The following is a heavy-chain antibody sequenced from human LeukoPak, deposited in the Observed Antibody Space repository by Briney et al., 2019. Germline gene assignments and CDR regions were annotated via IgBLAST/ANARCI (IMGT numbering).Heavy chain of an antibody. J-gene: IGHJ4*02. CDR1: GGSFSGYY. CDR3: ARGPSITMIVVVIGPYDY. CDR2: INHSGST. V-gene: IGHV4-34*01. Sequence: PSETLSLTCAVYGGSFSGYYWSWIRQPPGKGLEWIGEINHSGSTNYNPSLKSRVTISVDTSKNQFPLKLSSVTAADTAVYYCARGPSITMIVVVIGPYDYWGQGTLVTVSS. D-gene: IGHD3-22*01.